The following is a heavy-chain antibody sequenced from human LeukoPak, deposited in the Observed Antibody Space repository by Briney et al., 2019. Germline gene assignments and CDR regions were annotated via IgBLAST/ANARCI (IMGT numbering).Heavy chain of an antibody. V-gene: IGHV1-2*02. CDR2: IHPRRGDT. CDR1: GYSFTAFY. Sequence: GASVKVSCKTSGYSFTAFYIHWVRQAPGQGLEWMGWIHPRRGDTNYAQKFQGRVTMTRDTSISTAYLDLSSLRSDDTAVYYCARDGDYGTGSYYRGWIDSWGQGTPVTVSP. J-gene: IGHJ4*02. CDR3: ARDGDYGTGSYYRGWIDS. D-gene: IGHD3-10*01.